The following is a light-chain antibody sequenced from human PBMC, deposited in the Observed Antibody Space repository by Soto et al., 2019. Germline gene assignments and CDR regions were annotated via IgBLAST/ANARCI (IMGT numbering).Light chain of an antibody. CDR2: EVT. V-gene: IGLV2-8*01. CDR3: TSHAGTNNFPYV. CDR1: SSDVGGYNY. Sequence: QSALTQPPSASGSPGQSVAISCTGTSSDVGGYNYVSWYQQHPGKAPKLMIYEVTKRPSGVPDRFSGAKSGNTASLTVSGLQAEDEADYYCTSHAGTNNFPYVFGTGTKLTVL. J-gene: IGLJ1*01.